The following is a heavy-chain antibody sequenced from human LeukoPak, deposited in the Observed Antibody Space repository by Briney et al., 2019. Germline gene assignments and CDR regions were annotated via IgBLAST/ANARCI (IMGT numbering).Heavy chain of an antibody. V-gene: IGHV1-69*05. D-gene: IGHD3-3*01. Sequence: ASVNVSCKASGGSFSIYAISWVRRAPGQGLEWRGGIIPNSGTAKYAQNFQGRVTIATDESTSTAYMELSNLRSEDPAEYYVVLWSSRYYGYYMDVWGKGTTVTVSS. CDR1: GGSFSIYA. J-gene: IGHJ6*03. CDR3: VLWSSRYYGYYMDV. CDR2: IIPNSGTA.